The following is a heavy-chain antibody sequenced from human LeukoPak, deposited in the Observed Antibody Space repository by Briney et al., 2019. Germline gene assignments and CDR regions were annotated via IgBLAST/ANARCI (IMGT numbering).Heavy chain of an antibody. J-gene: IGHJ4*02. Sequence: SETLSLTCTVSGGSICSSSYYWGWVRQPPGKGLEWIGSIYYSGSTYYNPSLKSRVTISVDTSKNQFSLKLSSVTAADTAVYYCARHYAVYSSSPWGYWGQGTLVTVSS. CDR3: ARHYAVYSSSPWGY. D-gene: IGHD6-6*01. CDR1: GGSICSSSYY. V-gene: IGHV4-39*01. CDR2: IYYSGST.